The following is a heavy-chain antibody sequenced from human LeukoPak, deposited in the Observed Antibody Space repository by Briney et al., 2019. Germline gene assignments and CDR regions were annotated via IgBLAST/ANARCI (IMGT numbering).Heavy chain of an antibody. J-gene: IGHJ3*02. V-gene: IGHV4-59*01. CDR2: IYYSGCT. CDR1: GGSISSYY. CDR3: ARDPEGAFDI. Sequence: SETLSLTCTVSGGSISSYYWSWIRQPPGKGLEWIGYIYYSGCTNYNPSLKSRVTISVDTSKNQFSLKLSSVTAADTAVYYCARDPEGAFDIWGQGTMVTVSS.